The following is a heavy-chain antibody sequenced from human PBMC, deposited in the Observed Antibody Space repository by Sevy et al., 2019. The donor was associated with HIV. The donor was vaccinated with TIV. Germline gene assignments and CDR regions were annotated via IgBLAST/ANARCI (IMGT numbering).Heavy chain of an antibody. D-gene: IGHD3-22*01. V-gene: IGHV3-11*01. Sequence: GGSLRLSCAASGFTFSDYYMSWIRQAPGKGLEWVSYISRSGTTINYADSVKGRFTISRDNAKNSLYLQMNSLRAEDTAVYYCASENTMIEEPGWFDPWGQRTLVTVSS. CDR2: ISRSGTTI. CDR1: GFTFSDYY. J-gene: IGHJ5*02. CDR3: ASENTMIEEPGWFDP.